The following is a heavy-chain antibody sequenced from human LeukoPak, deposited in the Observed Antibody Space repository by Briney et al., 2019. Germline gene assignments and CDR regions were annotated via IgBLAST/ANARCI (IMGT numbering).Heavy chain of an antibody. V-gene: IGHV3-74*01. J-gene: IGHJ4*02. Sequence: QTGGSLILSCAASGFTFSSYWLHWVRHAPGKGLVWISRINTDGSNTRYEDTVKGRFTISRDNAKNTLYLQMSSLREEDTAVYYCAKPRLRGGYLFDYWGQGTLVTVSS. CDR3: AKPRLRGGYLFDY. CDR1: GFTFSSYW. CDR2: INTDGSNT. D-gene: IGHD5-12*01.